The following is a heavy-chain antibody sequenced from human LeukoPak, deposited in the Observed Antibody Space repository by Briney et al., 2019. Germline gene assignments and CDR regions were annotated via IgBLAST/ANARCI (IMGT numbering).Heavy chain of an antibody. J-gene: IGHJ5*02. CDR1: GGTFSNSA. Sequence: SVKVSCKASGGTFSNSAISWVRQAPGQGLEWMGGIIPIFGTANYAQRFQGRVTITADESTTTAYMEVSSLRSEDTAVYYCATDPSSPRIQNWFDPWGQGTLVTVSS. V-gene: IGHV1-69*13. D-gene: IGHD6-6*01. CDR2: IIPIFGTA. CDR3: ATDPSSPRIQNWFDP.